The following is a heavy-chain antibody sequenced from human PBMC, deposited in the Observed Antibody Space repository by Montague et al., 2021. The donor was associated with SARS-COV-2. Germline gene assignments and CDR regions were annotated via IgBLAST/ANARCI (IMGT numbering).Heavy chain of an antibody. CDR3: ARGQPPRITFGGIISYGLDV. CDR1: GGSFSGYY. D-gene: IGHD3-16*02. Sequence: SETLSLTCAVYGGSFSGYYWTWIRQPPGKGLEWIGEINHSGSTNYNPSLKSRVTISVDTSKNRFSLKLRSVTAADTAVYYCARGQPPRITFGGIISYGLDVWGQGTTVTVSS. CDR2: INHSGST. V-gene: IGHV4-34*01. J-gene: IGHJ6*02.